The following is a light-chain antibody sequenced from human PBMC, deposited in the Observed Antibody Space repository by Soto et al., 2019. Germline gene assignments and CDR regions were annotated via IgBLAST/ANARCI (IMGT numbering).Light chain of an antibody. CDR2: EVT. V-gene: IGLV2-23*02. Sequence: QSVLTQSASVSGSPGQSSTISCTGTSSDDGSYNLVSWYQQHPGKAPKLMIYEVTKRPSGVSNRFSGSKSGNTASLTISGLQAEGEADYYCWSYAGSSTFFYVFGSVTKVTVL. CDR3: WSYAGSSTFFYV. CDR1: SSDDGSYNL. J-gene: IGLJ1*01.